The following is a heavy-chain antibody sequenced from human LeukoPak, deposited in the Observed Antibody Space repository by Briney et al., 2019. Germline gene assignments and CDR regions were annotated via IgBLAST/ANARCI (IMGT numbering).Heavy chain of an antibody. J-gene: IGHJ5*02. CDR3: ARSRLGITMVRGVLGKANWFDP. CDR2: INPNSGGT. V-gene: IGHV1-2*02. D-gene: IGHD3-10*01. CDR1: GYTFTGYY. Sequence: ASVKVSCKASGYTFTGYYMHWVRQAPGQGLEWMGWINPNSGGTNYAQKFQGRVTMTRDTSISTAYMELSRLRSDDTAVYYCARSRLGITMVRGVLGKANWFDPWGQGILVTVSS.